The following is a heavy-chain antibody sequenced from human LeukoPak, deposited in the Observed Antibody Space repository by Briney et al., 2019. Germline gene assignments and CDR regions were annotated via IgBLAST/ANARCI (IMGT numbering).Heavy chain of an antibody. J-gene: IGHJ4*02. Sequence: GGSLRLSCAASGFTFSSYDMHWVRQAPGKGLEWVSAISGSGGSTYYADSVKGRFTISRDNSKNTLYLQMNSLRAEDTAVYYCARDHDYGSGSYLDYWGQGTLVTVSS. V-gene: IGHV3-23*01. CDR1: GFTFSSYD. CDR3: ARDHDYGSGSYLDY. CDR2: ISGSGGST. D-gene: IGHD3-10*01.